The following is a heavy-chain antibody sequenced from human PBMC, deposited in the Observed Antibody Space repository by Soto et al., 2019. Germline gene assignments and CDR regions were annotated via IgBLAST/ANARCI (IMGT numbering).Heavy chain of an antibody. CDR3: AREGGYYCSGGSCYFDY. J-gene: IGHJ4*02. CDR1: GYTFTSYA. CDR2: INAGNGNT. V-gene: IGHV1-3*01. Sequence: ASVKVSCKASGYTFTSYAMHWVRQAPGQRLEWMGWINAGNGNTKYSQKLQGRVTITRDTSASTAYMELSSLRSEDTAVYYCAREGGYYCSGGSCYFDYWGQGTLVTVSS. D-gene: IGHD2-15*01.